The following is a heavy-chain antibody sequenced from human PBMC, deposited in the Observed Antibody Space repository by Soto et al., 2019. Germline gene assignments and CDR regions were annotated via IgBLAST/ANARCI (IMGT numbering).Heavy chain of an antibody. CDR2: IYYSGST. V-gene: IGHV4-59*01. J-gene: IGHJ4*02. D-gene: IGHD6-19*01. CDR1: GGSISSYY. Sequence: PSETLSLTCTVSGGSISSYYWSWIRQPPGKGLEWIGYIYYSGSTNYNPSLKSRVTISVDTSKNQFSLKLSSVTAADTAVYYCARAGYSSGWATDYWGQGTLVTVS. CDR3: ARAGYSSGWATDY.